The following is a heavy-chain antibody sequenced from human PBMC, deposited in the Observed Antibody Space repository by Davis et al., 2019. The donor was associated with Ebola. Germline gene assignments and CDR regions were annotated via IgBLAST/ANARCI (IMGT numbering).Heavy chain of an antibody. J-gene: IGHJ4*02. V-gene: IGHV3-74*01. CDR1: GFTFSSYW. D-gene: IGHD1-26*01. Sequence: PGGSLRLSCAASGFTFSSYWMHWVRQAAGKGLVWVSRINSDGSSRRYADSVKGRFTISRDNAKNTLYLQMNSLRAEDTAVYYCAREEIGVGWVSADYWGQGTLVTVSS. CDR3: AREEIGVGWVSADY. CDR2: INSDGSSR.